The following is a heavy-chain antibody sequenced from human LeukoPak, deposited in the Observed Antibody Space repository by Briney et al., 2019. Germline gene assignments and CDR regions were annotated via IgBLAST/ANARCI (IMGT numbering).Heavy chain of an antibody. CDR2: IYYSGST. J-gene: IGHJ5*02. D-gene: IGHD2-2*01. V-gene: IGHV4-59*08. Sequence: SETLSLTCTVSGGSISSYYWSWIRQPPGKGLEWIGYIYYSGSTNYNPSLKSRVTISVDTSKNQFSLKLSSVTAADTAVYYCARHSLVVPASFDPWGQGTLVTVSS. CDR3: ARHSLVVPASFDP. CDR1: GGSISSYY.